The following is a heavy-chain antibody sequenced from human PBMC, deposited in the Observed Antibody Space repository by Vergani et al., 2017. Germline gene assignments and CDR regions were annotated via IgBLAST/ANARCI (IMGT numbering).Heavy chain of an antibody. CDR1: GGSISSYY. V-gene: IGHV4-59*01. J-gene: IGHJ3*02. Sequence: QVQLQQWGAGLLKPSETLSLTCTVSGGSISSYYWSWIRQPPGKGLEWIGYIYYSGSTNYNPSLKGRVTISVDTSKNQFSLKLSSVTAADTAVYYCARDTPRYCSSTSCTKGANDAFDIWGQGTMVTVSS. CDR3: ARDTPRYCSSTSCTKGANDAFDI. D-gene: IGHD2-2*01. CDR2: IYYSGST.